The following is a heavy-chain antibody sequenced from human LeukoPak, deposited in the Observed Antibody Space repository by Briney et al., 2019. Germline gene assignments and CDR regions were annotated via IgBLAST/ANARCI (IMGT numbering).Heavy chain of an antibody. J-gene: IGHJ4*02. D-gene: IGHD3-22*01. V-gene: IGHV1-3*01. CDR2: INAGNGNT. Sequence: ASVKVSCKASGYTFTSYAMHWVRQAPGQRLEWMGWINAGNGNTKYSQKLQGRVTMTTDTSTSTAYMELRSLRSDDTAVYYCARDMNYDSSGFFFDYWGQGTLVTVSS. CDR3: ARDMNYDSSGFFFDY. CDR1: GYTFTSYA.